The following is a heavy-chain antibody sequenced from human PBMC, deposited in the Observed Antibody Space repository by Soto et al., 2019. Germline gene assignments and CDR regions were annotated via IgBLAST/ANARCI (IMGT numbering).Heavy chain of an antibody. V-gene: IGHV3-30*18. CDR1: GFTFSSYG. Sequence: GGSLRLSCAASGFTFSSYGMHWVRQAPGKGLEWVAVISYDGSNKYYADSVKGRFTISRDNSKNTLYLQMNSLRAEDTAVYYCAKEAVFRDIVVVPEHDAFDIWGQGTMVTVSS. D-gene: IGHD2-15*01. J-gene: IGHJ3*02. CDR2: ISYDGSNK. CDR3: AKEAVFRDIVVVPEHDAFDI.